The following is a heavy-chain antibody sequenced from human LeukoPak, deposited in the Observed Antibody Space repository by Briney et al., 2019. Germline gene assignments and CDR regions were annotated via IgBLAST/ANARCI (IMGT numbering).Heavy chain of an antibody. V-gene: IGHV1-18*01. Sequence: ASVKVSCKASGYTFTKYGVSWVRQAPGQGLEWMEWISAYNGDIKYAQRGKGRVTMTTDTSTSTVYMELRSLRSDDTAVYYCARESGSDAFDIWGQGTMVTVSS. J-gene: IGHJ3*02. CDR1: GYTFTKYG. CDR3: ARESGSDAFDI. CDR2: ISAYNGDI.